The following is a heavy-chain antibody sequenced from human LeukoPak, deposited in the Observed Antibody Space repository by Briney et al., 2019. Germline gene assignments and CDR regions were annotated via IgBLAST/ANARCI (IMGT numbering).Heavy chain of an antibody. CDR3: AKDVGKWESLHFFDY. CDR1: GFTFSDYW. Sequence: QTGGSLRLSCAASGFTFSDYWMHWVRQAPGKGLVWVSRINSDGSSTSYADSVTGRFTISRDNSRNTLYLQMNSLRGDDTAVYYCAKDVGKWESLHFFDYWGQGTLVTVSS. D-gene: IGHD1-26*01. J-gene: IGHJ4*02. CDR2: INSDGSST. V-gene: IGHV3-74*01.